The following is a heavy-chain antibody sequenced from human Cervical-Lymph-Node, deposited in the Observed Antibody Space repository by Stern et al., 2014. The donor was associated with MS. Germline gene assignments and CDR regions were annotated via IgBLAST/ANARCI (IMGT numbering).Heavy chain of an antibody. CDR1: GFTINNYA. J-gene: IGHJ2*01. CDR3: AKDVLQWCADV. Sequence: EVQLVESGGGLVRPGGSLRLSCAVSGFTINNYAMIWVRQAPGKGLEWVAGLGSDTNPHYADSVRGRFTISRDNSKNTLYLQMNSLRAEDTAVYYCAKDVLQWCADVWGRGTLVTVSS. CDR2: LGSDTNP. D-gene: IGHD2-15*01. V-gene: IGHV3-23*04.